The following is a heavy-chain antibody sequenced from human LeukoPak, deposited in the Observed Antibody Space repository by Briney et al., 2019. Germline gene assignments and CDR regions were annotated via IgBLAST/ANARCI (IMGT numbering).Heavy chain of an antibody. D-gene: IGHD6-13*01. V-gene: IGHV4-39*01. Sequence: SETLSLTCTVSGGSISSSSYYWGWIRQPPGKGLEWIGSIYYTGSTDYNPSLKSRVTISVDTSKNQFSLKLSSVTAADTAVYYCAGSRSWYRSGYYFDLWGRGTLVTVSS. CDR1: GGSISSSSYY. J-gene: IGHJ2*01. CDR3: AGSRSWYRSGYYFDL. CDR2: IYYTGST.